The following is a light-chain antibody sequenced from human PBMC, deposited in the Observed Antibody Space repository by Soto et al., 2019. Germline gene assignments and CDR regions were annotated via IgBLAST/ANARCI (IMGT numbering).Light chain of an antibody. CDR1: NIGSQS. CDR3: QVWDSSSDRPV. V-gene: IGLV3-21*04. CDR2: YDS. J-gene: IGLJ3*02. Sequence: SYELTRTPSLSVAPEKTASITCGGDNIGSQSVHWYQHKPGQAPILVMRYDSDRPSGIPERFSGSNSGNTATLTISRVEAGDEADYYCQVWDSSSDRPVFGGGTKLTVL.